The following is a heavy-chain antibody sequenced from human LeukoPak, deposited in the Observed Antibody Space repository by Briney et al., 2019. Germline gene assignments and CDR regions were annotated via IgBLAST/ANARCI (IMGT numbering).Heavy chain of an antibody. CDR3: ARDPGTRELITAGTNQGWGGNWFDP. V-gene: IGHV3-20*04. J-gene: IGHJ5*02. D-gene: IGHD6-13*01. Sequence: RPGGSLRLSCAASGFTFSSYSMNWVRQAPGKGLEWVSGINWNGGSTGYADSVKGRFTISRDNAKNSLYLQMNSLRAEDTALYYCARDPGTRELITAGTNQGWGGNWFDPWGQGTLVTVSS. CDR2: INWNGGST. CDR1: GFTFSSYS.